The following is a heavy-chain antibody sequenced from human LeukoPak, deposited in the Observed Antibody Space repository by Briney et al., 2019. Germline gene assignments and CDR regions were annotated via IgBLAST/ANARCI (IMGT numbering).Heavy chain of an antibody. CDR3: ARDLVSYHGNRDYPNYYFDY. V-gene: IGHV1-46*01. D-gene: IGHD3-10*01. CDR1: GYTFTNYY. CDR2: INPSGGSP. J-gene: IGHJ4*02. Sequence: ASVKVSCKASGYTFTNYYMHWVRQAPGQGLEWMGIINPSGGSPSYAQKFQGRVTMTSDTSTSTVYMELSSLTSKDTAVYYCARDLVSYHGNRDYPNYYFDYWGQGTLVTVSS.